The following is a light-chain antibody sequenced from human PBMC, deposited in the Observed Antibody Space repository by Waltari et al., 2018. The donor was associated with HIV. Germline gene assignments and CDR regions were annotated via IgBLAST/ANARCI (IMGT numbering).Light chain of an antibody. CDR1: SSDVGDSTY. Sequence: QSALTQPASVSGSPGQSITISCTATSSDVGDSTYVPWYQQYPGKAPKLMIYEVNNRPSGVSNRFSGSKSGHTASLTISGLQTEDEGDYYCSSYTTSSTVVFGGGTKLTVL. CDR3: SSYTTSSTVV. CDR2: EVN. V-gene: IGLV2-14*01. J-gene: IGLJ3*02.